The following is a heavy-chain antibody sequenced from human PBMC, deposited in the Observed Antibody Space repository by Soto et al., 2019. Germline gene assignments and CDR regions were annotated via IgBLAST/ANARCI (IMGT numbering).Heavy chain of an antibody. J-gene: IGHJ6*02. CDR2: IWYDGSNK. V-gene: IGHV3-33*01. Sequence: AGGSLRLSCAASGFTFSSYGMHWVRQAPGKGLEWVAVIWYDGSNKYYADSVKGRFTISRDNSKNTLYLQMNSLRAEDTAVYYCARDMDYYDSSGYSYYYGMDVWGQGTTVTVSS. D-gene: IGHD3-22*01. CDR3: ARDMDYYDSSGYSYYYGMDV. CDR1: GFTFSSYG.